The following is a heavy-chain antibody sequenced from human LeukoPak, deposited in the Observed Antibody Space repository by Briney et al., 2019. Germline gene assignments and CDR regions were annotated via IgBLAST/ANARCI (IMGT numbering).Heavy chain of an antibody. CDR1: GFTFSDYY. V-gene: IGHV3-11*01. CDR3: ARRRGRSGSYLVY. J-gene: IGHJ4*02. Sequence: GRSLRLSCAASGFTFSDYYMSWIREAPAKGLEWVSYISSSGSTIYYADAVKGQFTIPRDKAKNSLYLQRNSRRAEDTAVYYCARRRGRSGSYLVYWGQGTLVTVSS. D-gene: IGHD3-10*01. CDR2: ISSSGSTI.